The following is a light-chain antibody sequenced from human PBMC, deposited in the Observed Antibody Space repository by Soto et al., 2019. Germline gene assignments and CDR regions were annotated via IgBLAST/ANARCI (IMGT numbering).Light chain of an antibody. J-gene: IGLJ1*01. CDR3: SSYTGSSTLYV. CDR1: SSDIGGYDY. V-gene: IGLV2-14*01. Sequence: QSALTQPASVSGSSGQSITISCTGTSSDIGGYDYVSWYQQHPGKVPKLMIFEVSNRPSGVSYRFSGSKSGNTASLTISGLQAEDEADYYCSSYTGSSTLYVFGTGTKLTVL. CDR2: EVS.